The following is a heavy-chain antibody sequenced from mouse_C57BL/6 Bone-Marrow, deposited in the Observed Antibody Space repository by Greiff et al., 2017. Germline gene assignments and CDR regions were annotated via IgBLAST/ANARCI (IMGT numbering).Heavy chain of an antibody. J-gene: IGHJ1*03. CDR1: GYTFTSYW. CDR2: IYPSDSET. CDR3: ARPVYYYGSSYRWYFDV. V-gene: IGHV1-61*01. D-gene: IGHD1-1*01. Sequence: QVHVKQPGAELVRPGSSVKLSCKASGYTFTSYWMDWVKQRPGQGLEWIGNIYPSDSETHYNQKFKDKATLTVDKSSSTAYMQLSSLTSEDSAVYYCARPVYYYGSSYRWYFDVWGTGTTVTVSS.